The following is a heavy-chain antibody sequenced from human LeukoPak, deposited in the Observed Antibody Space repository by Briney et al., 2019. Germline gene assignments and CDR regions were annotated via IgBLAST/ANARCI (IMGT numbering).Heavy chain of an antibody. CDR2: IYYSGST. CDR1: GGSISSYY. V-gene: IGHV4-59*08. Sequence: SETLSLTCTVSGGSISSYYWSWIRQPPGKGLEWIGYIYYSGSTNYNPSLKSRVTISVDTSKNQFSLKLSSVTAADTAVYYRARLSDSSGYYPDWGQGTLVTVSS. CDR3: ARLSDSSGYYPD. J-gene: IGHJ4*02. D-gene: IGHD3-22*01.